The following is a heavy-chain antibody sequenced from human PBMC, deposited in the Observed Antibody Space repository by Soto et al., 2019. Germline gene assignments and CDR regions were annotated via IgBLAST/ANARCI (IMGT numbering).Heavy chain of an antibody. CDR1: GFSLSSPAVG. D-gene: IGHD6-19*01. CDR3: VHGSGWLSDY. J-gene: IGHJ4*02. CDR2: IYWNDNN. Sequence: QITLKESGPTLVKPTQTLTLTCTFSGFSLSSPAVGVNWIRQPPGKALEWLALIYWNDNNQYSPSLRSRLTITKDTSKNQVVLTMTNVDPADTATYYCVHGSGWLSDYWGQGTLVTVSS. V-gene: IGHV2-5*01.